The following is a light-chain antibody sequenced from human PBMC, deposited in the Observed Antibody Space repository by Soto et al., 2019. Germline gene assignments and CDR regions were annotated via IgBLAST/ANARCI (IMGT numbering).Light chain of an antibody. CDR1: NSNIGSSND. CDR3: HSYDSSLSGSV. V-gene: IGLV1-40*01. CDR2: GDN. Sequence: QSVLTQPPSVSGAPGQRVTISCTGGNSNIGSSNDVHWYQQIPGAAPKLLIYGDNNRPSGVPDRFSGSKSGTSASLAITGLQAEDEADYYCHSYDSSLSGSVFGGGTQLTDL. J-gene: IGLJ3*02.